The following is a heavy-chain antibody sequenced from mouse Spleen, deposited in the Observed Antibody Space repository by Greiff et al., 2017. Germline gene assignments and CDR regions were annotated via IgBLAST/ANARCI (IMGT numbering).Heavy chain of an antibody. Sequence: VQLQQSGPELVKPGASVKISCKASGYSFTGYYMNWVKQSPEKSLEWIGEINPSTGGTTYNQKFKAKATLTVDKSSSTAYMQLKSLTSEDSAVYYCARYRYGFAYWGQGTLVTVSA. CDR3: ARYRYGFAY. CDR2: INPSTGGT. V-gene: IGHV1-42*01. D-gene: IGHD2-14*01. J-gene: IGHJ3*01. CDR1: GYSFTGYY.